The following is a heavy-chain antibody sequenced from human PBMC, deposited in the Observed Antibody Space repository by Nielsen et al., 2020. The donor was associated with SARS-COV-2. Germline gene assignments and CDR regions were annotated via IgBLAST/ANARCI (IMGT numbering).Heavy chain of an antibody. CDR3: ARQFPYSSAGFYYYFYMYA. Sequence: WVRQAPGQGLEWMGIINPSGGSTSYAQKFQVRVTMTRDTYTSTVYMELSSLRSEDTAVNYCARQFPYSSAGFYYYFYMYAWGKGTTVTVSS. V-gene: IGHV1-46*01. CDR2: INPSGGST. J-gene: IGHJ6*03. D-gene: IGHD6-25*01.